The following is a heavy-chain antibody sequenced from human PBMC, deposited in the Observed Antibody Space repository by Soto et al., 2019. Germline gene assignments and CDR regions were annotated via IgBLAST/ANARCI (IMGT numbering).Heavy chain of an antibody. CDR2: IYHSGST. Sequence: SETLSLTCAVSGGSISSSNWWSWVRQPPGKGLEWIGEIYHSGSTNYNPSLKSRVTISVDKSKNQFSLKLSSVTAADTAVYYCARAGGLLWFGDTYYYYGMDVWAQGTTVTVSS. V-gene: IGHV4-4*02. D-gene: IGHD3-10*01. CDR3: ARAGGLLWFGDTYYYYGMDV. J-gene: IGHJ6*02. CDR1: GGSISSSNW.